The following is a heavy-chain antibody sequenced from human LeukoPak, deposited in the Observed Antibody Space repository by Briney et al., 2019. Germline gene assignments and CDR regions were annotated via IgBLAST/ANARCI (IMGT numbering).Heavy chain of an antibody. CDR2: IIPILGIA. D-gene: IGHD1-26*01. Sequence: ASVKVSCKASGGTFSSYAIGWVRQAPGQGLEWMGRIIPILGIANYAQKFQGRVTITADKSTSTAYMELSSLRSEDTAVYYCAREVGGGNWYFDLWGRGTLVTVSS. CDR1: GGTFSSYA. CDR3: AREVGGGNWYFDL. V-gene: IGHV1-69*04. J-gene: IGHJ2*01.